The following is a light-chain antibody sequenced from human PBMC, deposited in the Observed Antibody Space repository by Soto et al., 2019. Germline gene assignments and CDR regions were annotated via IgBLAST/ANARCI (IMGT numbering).Light chain of an antibody. CDR2: EVS. CDR1: SSDVGSYNL. V-gene: IGLV2-23*02. J-gene: IGLJ2*01. CDR3: CSYAGRSTFVV. Sequence: QSALTQPASVSGSPGQSITISCTGTSSDVGSYNLVSWYQQHPGNAPKLMIYEVSKRPSGVSNRFSGSKSGNTASLTISGLHAEDGADYCCCSYAGRSTFVVFGGGTELTVL.